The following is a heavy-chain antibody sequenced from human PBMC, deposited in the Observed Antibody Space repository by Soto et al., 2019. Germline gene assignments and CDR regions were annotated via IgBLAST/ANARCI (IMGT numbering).Heavy chain of an antibody. CDR1: GFTFSNYN. V-gene: IGHV3-21*01. D-gene: IGHD2-8*02. Sequence: EVQLVESGGGLVKPGGSLRLSCAASGFTFSNYNMNWVRQPPGKGLEWVSSITSAGSYIYYAESLKGRVTNSRNNSKNALVLQMNSLRAEDTALYFCARGILGGVRIDYGMDVWGQGTTVTVSS. CDR3: ARGILGGVRIDYGMDV. CDR2: ITSAGSYI. J-gene: IGHJ6*02.